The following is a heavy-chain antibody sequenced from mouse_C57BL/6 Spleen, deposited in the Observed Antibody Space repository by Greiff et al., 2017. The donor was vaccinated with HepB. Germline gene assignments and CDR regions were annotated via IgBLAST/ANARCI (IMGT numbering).Heavy chain of an antibody. CDR2: IYPGDGDT. V-gene: IGHV1-82*01. J-gene: IGHJ2*01. CDR1: GYAFSSSW. Sequence: VQLQQSGPELMKPGASVKISCKASGYAFSSSWMNWVKQRPGKGLEWIGRIYPGDGDTNYNGKFKGKATLTADKSSSTAYMQLSSLTSADSAVYFCARSGSSFYFDYWGQGTTLTVSS. D-gene: IGHD3-1*01. CDR3: ARSGSSFYFDY.